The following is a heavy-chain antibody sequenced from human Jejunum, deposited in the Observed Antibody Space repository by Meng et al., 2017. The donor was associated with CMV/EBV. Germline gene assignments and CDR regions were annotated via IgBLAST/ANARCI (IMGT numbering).Heavy chain of an antibody. CDR2: ITGSGSRT. CDR1: GFSFRNFD. Sequence: SLKISCAASGFSFRNFDMSWARQAPGKGLKWVATITGSGSRTHYADSVKGRFTISRDNSKNTLYLQINSLRVEDTAIYYCDASDYWGQGTQVTVSS. J-gene: IGHJ4*02. V-gene: IGHV3-23*01. D-gene: IGHD6-6*01. CDR3: DASDY.